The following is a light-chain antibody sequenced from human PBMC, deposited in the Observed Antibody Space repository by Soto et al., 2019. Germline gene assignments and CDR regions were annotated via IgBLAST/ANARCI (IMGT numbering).Light chain of an antibody. Sequence: DIQMTQSPYTLSASVGHRVTITCRASQSISSWLAGYQQKPGKAPNLLIYKASSLESGVPSRFSGSGTGTEFTLTISSLQPEDFATYYCQQYKSYSRTFGQGTKV. V-gene: IGKV1-5*03. CDR2: KAS. CDR3: QQYKSYSRT. CDR1: QSISSW. J-gene: IGKJ1*01.